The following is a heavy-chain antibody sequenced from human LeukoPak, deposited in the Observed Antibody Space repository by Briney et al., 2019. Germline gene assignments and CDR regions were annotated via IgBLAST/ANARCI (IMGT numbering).Heavy chain of an antibody. Sequence: PGGSLRLSCAASGFAFSNYWMTWVRQAPGKGLEWVANIKQDGSEKYYVDSVKGRFTISRDNAKNSLYLQMNSLRAEDTAVYYCAKSRSAYPRVDGFDMWGQGTMVTVSS. CDR3: AKSRSAYPRVDGFDM. CDR1: GFAFSNYW. CDR2: IKQDGSEK. V-gene: IGHV3-7*01. D-gene: IGHD3-3*01. J-gene: IGHJ3*02.